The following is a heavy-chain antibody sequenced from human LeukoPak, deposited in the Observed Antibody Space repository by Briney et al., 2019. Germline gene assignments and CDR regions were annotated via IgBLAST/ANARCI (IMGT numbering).Heavy chain of an antibody. J-gene: IGHJ3*02. CDR2: ISSSSSTI. Sequence: GGSLRLSCAVSGFTFSSYSMNWVRQAPGKGLEWVSYISSSSSTIYYADSVKGRFTISRDNAKNSLYLQMNSLRAEDTAVYYCAREETGIAAAGRDAFDIWGQGTMVTVSS. V-gene: IGHV3-48*01. D-gene: IGHD6-13*01. CDR3: AREETGIAAAGRDAFDI. CDR1: GFTFSSYS.